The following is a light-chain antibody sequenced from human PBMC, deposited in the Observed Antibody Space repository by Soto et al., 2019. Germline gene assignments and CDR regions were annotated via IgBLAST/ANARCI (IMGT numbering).Light chain of an antibody. CDR3: QSYDSDFVV. V-gene: IGLV6-57*04. CDR2: ENN. CDR1: SGSIANNY. J-gene: IGLJ2*01. Sequence: NFMVTQPHSVSESPGKTLSISCTRSSGSIANNYVQWYQQRPGSAPTTVIYENNQRLSGVPDRFSGSTDGSSNSASLTISGLQTEDEADYYCQSYDSDFVVFGGGTQLTVL.